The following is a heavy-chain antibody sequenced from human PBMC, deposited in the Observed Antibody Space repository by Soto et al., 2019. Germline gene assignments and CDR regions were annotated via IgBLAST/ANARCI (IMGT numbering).Heavy chain of an antibody. CDR1: GYTFTSSA. J-gene: IGHJ4*02. CDR3: ARTPWGNGVAGFDY. CDR2: INAGNGNI. D-gene: IGHD3-16*01. V-gene: IGHV1-3*01. Sequence: ASVKVSCKASGYTFTSSAIHWVRQAPGQGLEWMGWINAGNGNIKHSQKFQHRVTITRDTSASTAYMELSSLRLEDTAVYYCARTPWGNGVAGFDYWGQGTLVTVSS.